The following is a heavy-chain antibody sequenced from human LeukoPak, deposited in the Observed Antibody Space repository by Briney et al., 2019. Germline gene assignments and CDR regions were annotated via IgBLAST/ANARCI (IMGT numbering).Heavy chain of an antibody. D-gene: IGHD1-26*01. Sequence: SETLPLTCAVSGGSITTTDFDWAWIRQPPRQGYEWIATISSSGKAYYYPSLMSRVTISVDTSKNQFSLDVTSVTAADTGLFYCARFKGGTGFDYWGRGILVIVS. CDR1: GGSITTTDFD. J-gene: IGHJ4*02. CDR2: ISSSGKA. CDR3: ARFKGGTGFDY. V-gene: IGHV4-39*01.